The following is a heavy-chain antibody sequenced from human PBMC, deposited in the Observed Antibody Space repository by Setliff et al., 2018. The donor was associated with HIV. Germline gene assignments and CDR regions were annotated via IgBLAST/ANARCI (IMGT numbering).Heavy chain of an antibody. Sequence: SETLSLTCTVSGDFFSSDYYWGWIRQSPGKGLEWIGSFYETGYTYYNPSLKSRVTISVDSSKNHFSLILSSVTAADTAVYFCARGASEFRYDTNGYPSGGLDFWGQGTLVTVSS. V-gene: IGHV4-38-2*02. J-gene: IGHJ4*02. CDR3: ARGASEFRYDTNGYPSGGLDF. CDR1: GDFFSSDYY. D-gene: IGHD3-22*01. CDR2: FYETGYT.